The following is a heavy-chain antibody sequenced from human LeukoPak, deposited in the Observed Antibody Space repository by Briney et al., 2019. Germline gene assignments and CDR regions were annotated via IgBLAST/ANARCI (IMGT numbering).Heavy chain of an antibody. D-gene: IGHD3-9*01. CDR1: GYTFTSYG. Sequence: ASVKVSCKASGYTFTSYGISWVRQAPGQGLEWMGWISAYNGSTNYAQKLQGRVTMTTDTSTSTAYMELRSLRSDDTAVYYCARAHLEAYYDILTGYYKSDGMDVWGQGTTVTVSS. V-gene: IGHV1-18*01. CDR2: ISAYNGST. CDR3: ARAHLEAYYDILTGYYKSDGMDV. J-gene: IGHJ6*02.